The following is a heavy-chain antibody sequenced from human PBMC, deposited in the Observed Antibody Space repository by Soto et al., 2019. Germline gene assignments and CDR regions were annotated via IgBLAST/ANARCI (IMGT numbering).Heavy chain of an antibody. CDR3: AKSQESYVNIVARLANFDC. D-gene: IGHD5-12*01. Sequence: GGSLRLSCAASGFTFSTYDIHWVRQAPGKGLDWVAAISYGGSHKYYADSVKGRFTISRDTSENTLFLQMDSLRPEDTAMYYCAKSQESYVNIVARLANFDCWGQGTRVTVSS. CDR1: GFTFSTYD. CDR2: ISYGGSHK. V-gene: IGHV3-30*18. J-gene: IGHJ4*02.